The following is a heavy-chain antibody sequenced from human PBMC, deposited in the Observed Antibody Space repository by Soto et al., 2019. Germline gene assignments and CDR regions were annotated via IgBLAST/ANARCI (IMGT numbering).Heavy chain of an antibody. J-gene: IGHJ5*02. Sequence: GGSLRLSCAASGFTFSSYAMSWVRQAPGKGLEWVSAISGSGGSTYYADSVKGRFTISRDNSKNTLYLQMNSLRAEDTAVYYCANDFWSGPARYNWFDPGGQGTLVTVCS. CDR3: ANDFWSGPARYNWFDP. D-gene: IGHD3-3*01. CDR1: GFTFSSYA. V-gene: IGHV3-23*01. CDR2: ISGSGGST.